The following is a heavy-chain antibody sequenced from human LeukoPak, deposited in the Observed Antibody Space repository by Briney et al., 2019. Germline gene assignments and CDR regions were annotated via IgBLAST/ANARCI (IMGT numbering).Heavy chain of an antibody. CDR1: GASIINTYY. CDR2: IYYSGST. CDR3: ARDGGRAEYYDFWSGPPRMDV. Sequence: SETLSLTCTVSGASIINTYYWGWIRQPPGKGLEWIGSIYYSGSTYYNPSLKRRVTISVDTSKNQFSLKLSSVTAADTAVYYCARDGGRAEYYDFWSGPPRMDVWGKGTTVTVSS. D-gene: IGHD3-3*01. J-gene: IGHJ6*04. V-gene: IGHV4-39*07.